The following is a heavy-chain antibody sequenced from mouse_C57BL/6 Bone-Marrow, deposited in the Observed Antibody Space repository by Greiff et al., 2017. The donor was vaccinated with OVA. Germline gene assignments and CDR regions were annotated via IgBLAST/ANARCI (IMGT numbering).Heavy chain of an antibody. V-gene: IGHV1-81*01. CDR3: ARGRLRFAF. CDR1: GYTFTSYG. D-gene: IGHD2-4*01. J-gene: IGHJ3*01. CDR2: IYPRSGNT. Sequence: QVQLQQSGAELARPGASVKLSCKASGYTFTSYGISWVKQRTGQGLEWIGEIYPRSGNTYYNEKFKGKATLTADKSSSTAYMELRSLTSEDSAVYFCARGRLRFAFCGQGTLVTVSA.